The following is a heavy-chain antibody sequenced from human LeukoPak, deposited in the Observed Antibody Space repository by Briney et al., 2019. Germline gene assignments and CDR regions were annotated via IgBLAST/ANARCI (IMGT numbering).Heavy chain of an antibody. CDR3: ARVSSYGWHYFDY. Sequence: PGGSLRLSCAASGFTFSMHSTSWVRQAAGKGLEWVSTIKKDGSKKYSVASVKGRFTISRDNAKNSLYLQMNSLRAEDTAVYYCARVSSYGWHYFDYWGQGTLVTVSS. CDR1: GFTFSMHS. V-gene: IGHV3-7*05. CDR2: IKKDGSKK. J-gene: IGHJ4*02. D-gene: IGHD5-18*01.